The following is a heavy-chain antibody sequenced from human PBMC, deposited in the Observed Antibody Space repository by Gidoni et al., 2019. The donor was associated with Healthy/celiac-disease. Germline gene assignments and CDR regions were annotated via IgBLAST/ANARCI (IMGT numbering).Heavy chain of an antibody. Sequence: GLEWMGWISAYNGNTNYAQKLQGRVTMTTDTSTSTAYMELRSLRSDDTAVYYCARGRDGTTVTTRDITNYYYYYMDVWGKGTTVTVSS. CDR3: ARGRDGTTVTTRDITNYYYYYMDV. J-gene: IGHJ6*03. CDR2: ISAYNGNT. D-gene: IGHD4-17*01. V-gene: IGHV1-18*01.